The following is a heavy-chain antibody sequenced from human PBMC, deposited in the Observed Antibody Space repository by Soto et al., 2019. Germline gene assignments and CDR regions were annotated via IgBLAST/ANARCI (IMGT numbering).Heavy chain of an antibody. V-gene: IGHV3-23*01. J-gene: IGHJ4*02. D-gene: IGHD2-8*01. CDR3: AKLRDFVVLPAGILDY. Sequence: PGGSLRLSCAASGINFSRAWMSWIRLSPGKGLEWVSVISGGGDTTYYTPSVKGRFTISRDDFRNTLYLQMNSLRTEDTAIYYCAKLRDFVVLPAGILDYWGPGTLVTVSS. CDR1: GINFSRAW. CDR2: ISGGGDTT.